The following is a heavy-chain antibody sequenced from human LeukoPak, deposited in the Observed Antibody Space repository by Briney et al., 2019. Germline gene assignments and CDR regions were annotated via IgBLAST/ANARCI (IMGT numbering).Heavy chain of an antibody. CDR3: ATPLDYYDSSGYHQGGD. V-gene: IGHV3-7*03. D-gene: IGHD3-22*01. CDR2: IKQDGSKK. Sequence: QPGGSLRLSCAASGFTFSSHWMTWVRQAPGKGLEWVANIKQDGSKKNYVDSVKGRFTISRDNAKNSLYLQMNSLRAEDTAVYYCATPLDYYDSSGYHQGGDWGQGTPVTVSS. J-gene: IGHJ4*02. CDR1: GFTFSSHW.